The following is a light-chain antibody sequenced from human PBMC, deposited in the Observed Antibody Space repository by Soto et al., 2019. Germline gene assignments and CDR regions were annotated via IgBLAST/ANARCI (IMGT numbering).Light chain of an antibody. V-gene: IGLV2-14*01. CDR1: SSDVGGYNY. CDR2: EVS. Sequence: QSALTQPASVSGSPGQSITISCTGTSSDVGGYNYVSWYQQHPGKAPKVMIYEVSNRPSGVSNRFSGSKSGNTASLTISGLEDEDEVDYYCSSYRGIGSLVFGTGTKLTVL. CDR3: SSYRGIGSLV. J-gene: IGLJ1*01.